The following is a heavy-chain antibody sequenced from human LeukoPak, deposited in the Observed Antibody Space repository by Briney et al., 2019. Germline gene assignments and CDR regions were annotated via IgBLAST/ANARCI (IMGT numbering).Heavy chain of an antibody. CDR1: GYTFTSYD. V-gene: IGHV1-8*01. CDR3: ASYCSSTSCSRAVNYYYYGMDV. D-gene: IGHD2-2*01. CDR2: MNPNSGNT. J-gene: IGHJ6*02. Sequence: ASVKVSCKASGYTFTSYDINWVRQATGQGLEWMGWMNPNSGNTGYAQKFQGRVTMTRNTSISTAYMELSSLRSEDTAVYYCASYCSSTSCSRAVNYYYYGMDVWGQGTTVTVSS.